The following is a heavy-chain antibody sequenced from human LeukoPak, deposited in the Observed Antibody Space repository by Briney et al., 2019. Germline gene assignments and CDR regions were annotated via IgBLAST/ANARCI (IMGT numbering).Heavy chain of an antibody. D-gene: IGHD3-10*01. V-gene: IGHV3-30*02. J-gene: IGHJ4*02. Sequence: GGSLRLSCAASGFTFSSYSMNWVRQAPGKGLEWVAVIWYDGTNKYYADSVKGRFTISRDNSKNTLYLQTNSLRPEDTAVYYCAKWGRFGESFDYWGQGTLVTVSS. CDR3: AKWGRFGESFDY. CDR1: GFTFSSYS. CDR2: IWYDGTNK.